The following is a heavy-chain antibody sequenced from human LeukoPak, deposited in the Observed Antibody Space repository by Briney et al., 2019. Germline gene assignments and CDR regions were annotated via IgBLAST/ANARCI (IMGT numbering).Heavy chain of an antibody. CDR2: ISYDGRNK. Sequence: GGSLRLSCAASGFTFNNYGMHWVRQAPGKGLEWVAVISYDGRNKHYPDSVKGRFTISRDISTDTLWLQMDSLRTEDTAVYYCATPDGVDTAMVTGFDYWGQGTLVTVSS. J-gene: IGHJ4*02. V-gene: IGHV3-30*03. CDR1: GFTFNNYG. CDR3: ATPDGVDTAMVTGFDY. D-gene: IGHD5-18*01.